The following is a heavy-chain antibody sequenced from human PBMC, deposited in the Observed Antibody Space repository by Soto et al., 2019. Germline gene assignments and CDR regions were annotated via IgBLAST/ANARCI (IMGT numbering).Heavy chain of an antibody. D-gene: IGHD6-13*01. J-gene: IGHJ5*02. CDR1: GFTFSSYG. CDR3: AKSWVAAAVNNWFDP. V-gene: IGHV3-30*18. Sequence: GGSLRLSCAASGFTFSSYGMHWVRQAPGKGLEWVAVISHDGSNEFYADSVKGRFTISRDNSKNTLYLQMNSLRAEDTAVYYCAKSWVAAAVNNWFDPWGQGTLVTVSS. CDR2: ISHDGSNE.